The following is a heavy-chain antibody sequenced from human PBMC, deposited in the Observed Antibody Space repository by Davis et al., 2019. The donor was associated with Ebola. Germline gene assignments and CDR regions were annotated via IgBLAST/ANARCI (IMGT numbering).Heavy chain of an antibody. Sequence: MPSETLSLTCTVSGGSISSSSHYWGWIRQPPGKGLEWIGYIYYSGSTHYNPSLKSRLTISVDTSKNQFSLKLSSVTAADTAVYYCARGSELGPYYYDSSGYYPFDYWGQGTLVTVSS. V-gene: IGHV4-61*05. CDR2: IYYSGST. D-gene: IGHD3-22*01. J-gene: IGHJ4*02. CDR3: ARGSELGPYYYDSSGYYPFDY. CDR1: GGSISSSSHY.